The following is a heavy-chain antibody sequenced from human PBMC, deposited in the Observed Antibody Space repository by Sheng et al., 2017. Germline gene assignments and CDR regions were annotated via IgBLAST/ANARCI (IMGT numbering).Heavy chain of an antibody. CDR1: GFTFSSYG. CDR3: AKAAHFEMTPHRGYYYYMDV. D-gene: IGHD2-15*01. J-gene: IGHJ6*03. CDR2: ISGSGGST. Sequence: EVQLVESGGGLVQPGGTLRLSCAASGFTFSSYGMSWVRQAPGKGLEWVSAISGSGGSTYYADSVKGRFTISRDNSKNTLYLQMNSLRAEDTAVYYCAKAAHFEMTPHRGYYYYMDVWGKGTTVTVSS. V-gene: IGHV3-23*04.